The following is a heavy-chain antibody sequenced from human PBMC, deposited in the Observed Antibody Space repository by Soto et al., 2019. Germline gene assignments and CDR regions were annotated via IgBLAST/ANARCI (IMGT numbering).Heavy chain of an antibody. CDR3: ARDPYSSGWPVDY. CDR1: GFTFSSYW. J-gene: IGHJ4*02. CDR2: IKQDGSEK. V-gene: IGHV3-7*03. Sequence: GGSLRLSCAASGFTFSSYWMSWVRQAPGKGLEWVANIKQDGSEKYYVDSVKGRFTISRDNAKNSLYLQMNSLRAEDTAVYYCARDPYSSGWPVDYWGQGTLVTVSS. D-gene: IGHD6-19*01.